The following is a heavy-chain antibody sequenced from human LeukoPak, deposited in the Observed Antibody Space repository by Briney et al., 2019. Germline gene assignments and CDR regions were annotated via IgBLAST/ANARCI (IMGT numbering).Heavy chain of an antibody. D-gene: IGHD3-22*01. J-gene: IGHJ4*02. CDR2: IYTSGST. CDR1: GHSISNYY. CDR3: ATDVYDSAVCSY. V-gene: IGHV4-4*07. Sequence: SETLSLTCTVSGHSISNYYWSCIRQPPGKGLEWIGRIYTSGSTNYNPSLKSRVTMSLDTSKNHFSLNLRSVTAADTAVYFCATDVYDSAVCSYWGQGTLVTVSS.